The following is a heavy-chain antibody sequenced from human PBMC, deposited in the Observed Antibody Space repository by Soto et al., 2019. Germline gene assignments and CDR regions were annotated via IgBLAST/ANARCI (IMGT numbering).Heavy chain of an antibody. V-gene: IGHV3-23*01. CDR1: GFTFSSYA. D-gene: IGHD4-17*01. CDR2: ISGSGGST. Sequence: GGSLRLSCAASGFTFSSYAMSWVRQAPGKGLEWVSAISGSGGSTYYADSVKGRFTISRDNSKNTLYLQMNSLRAEDTAVYYCALNPSYGDYVPFDYWGQGTLVTVSS. J-gene: IGHJ4*02. CDR3: ALNPSYGDYVPFDY.